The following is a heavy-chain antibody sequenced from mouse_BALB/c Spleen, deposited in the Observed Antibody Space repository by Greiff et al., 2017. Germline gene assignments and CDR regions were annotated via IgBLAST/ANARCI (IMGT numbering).Heavy chain of an antibody. CDR3: ARDGYYGKAMDY. V-gene: IGHV5-6-3*01. J-gene: IGHJ4*01. CDR1: GFTFSSYG. CDR2: INSNGGST. Sequence: EVQRVESGGGLVQPGGSLKLSCAASGFTFSSYGMSWVRQTPDKRLELVATINSNGGSTYYPDSVKGRFTISRDNAKNTLYLQMSSLKSEDTAMYYCARDGYYGKAMDYWGQGTSVTVSS. D-gene: IGHD2-1*01.